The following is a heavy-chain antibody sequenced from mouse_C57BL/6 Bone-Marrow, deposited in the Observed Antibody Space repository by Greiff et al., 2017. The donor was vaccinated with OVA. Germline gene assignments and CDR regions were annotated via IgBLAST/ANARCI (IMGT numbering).Heavy chain of an antibody. CDR1: GFNIKDDY. Sequence: EVQLQQSGAELVRPGASVKLSCTASGFNIKDDYMHWVKQRPEQGLELIGWIDPENGHTEYASKFQGKATITADTSSHTAYLQLSSLTSEDTAVYYCTTWYYGSSFYFDYWGQGTTLTVSS. CDR2: IDPENGHT. D-gene: IGHD1-1*01. V-gene: IGHV14-4*01. CDR3: TTWYYGSSFYFDY. J-gene: IGHJ2*01.